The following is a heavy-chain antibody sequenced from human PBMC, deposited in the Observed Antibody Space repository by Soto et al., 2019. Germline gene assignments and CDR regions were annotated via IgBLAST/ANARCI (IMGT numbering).Heavy chain of an antibody. CDR1: EFTFSSYG. V-gene: IGHV3-33*08. CDR3: AKNPGYYYDSTGYHFDY. CDR2: ISYGGGTK. Sequence: GGSLRLSCAASEFTFSSYGMHWVRQDPGKGLEWVSVISYGGGTKYYADSVKGRFTISRDNSKNTLYLQMNSLRAEDTAVYYCAKNPGYYYDSTGYHFDYWGQGTLVTVSS. D-gene: IGHD3-22*01. J-gene: IGHJ4*02.